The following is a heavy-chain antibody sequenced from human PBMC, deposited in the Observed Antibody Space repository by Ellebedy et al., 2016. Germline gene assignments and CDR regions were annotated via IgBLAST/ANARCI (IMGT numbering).Heavy chain of an antibody. Sequence: GSLRLSCAASGFTISSTPLSWVRQPPGKGPEWVGSMFYSGTSYYNPSLKSRVTISVDTSKNQFSVKLNSVTAADTAVYYCARQGMGAYVDYWGQGALVTVSS. CDR2: MFYSGTS. J-gene: IGHJ4*02. V-gene: IGHV4-39*01. CDR1: GFTISSTP. CDR3: ARQGMGAYVDY. D-gene: IGHD1-26*01.